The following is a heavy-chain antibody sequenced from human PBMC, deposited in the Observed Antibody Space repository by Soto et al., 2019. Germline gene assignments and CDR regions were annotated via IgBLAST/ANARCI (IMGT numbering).Heavy chain of an antibody. V-gene: IGHV4-31*03. J-gene: IGHJ4*02. CDR3: ARGRSGYYYYFDY. CDR2: IYYSGST. CDR1: GGSISSGGYY. D-gene: IGHD3-22*01. Sequence: QVQLQESGPGLVKPSQTLSLTCTVSGGSISSGGYYWSWIRQHPGKGLEWSGYIYYSGSTYYNPSLKSRVTKSVDTSKNPFSLKLSSVTAADTAVYYCARGRSGYYYYFDYWGQGTLVTVSS.